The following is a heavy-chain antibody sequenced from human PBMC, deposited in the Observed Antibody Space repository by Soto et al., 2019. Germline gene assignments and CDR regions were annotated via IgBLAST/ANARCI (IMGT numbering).Heavy chain of an antibody. V-gene: IGHV3-23*01. D-gene: IGHD3-10*01. J-gene: IGHJ4*02. CDR3: AKDTVITMVRGVPSFDY. CDR1: GFTFSSYA. Sequence: EVQLLESGGGLVQPGGSLRLSCAASGFTFSSYAMSWVRQAPGKGLEWVSAISGSGGSTYYADSVKGRFTISRDNSKNTRDLQMNSLRAEDTAVYYCAKDTVITMVRGVPSFDYWGQGTLVTVSS. CDR2: ISGSGGST.